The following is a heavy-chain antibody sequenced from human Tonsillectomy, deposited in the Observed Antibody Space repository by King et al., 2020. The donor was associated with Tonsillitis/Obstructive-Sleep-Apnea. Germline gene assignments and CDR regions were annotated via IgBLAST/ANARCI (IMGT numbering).Heavy chain of an antibody. V-gene: IGHV3-23*04. D-gene: IGHD6-13*01. Sequence: DVQLVQSGGGLVQPGGSLSLSCAASGFSFSNYAMSWVRQAPGKGLEWVSAISGSGGSTYYVDSVKGRFTISRDNSKNTLYLQMNSLRAEDTAVYYCAKDLSRGAAGYNDYWGQGTLVTVSS. CDR1: GFSFSNYA. CDR3: AKDLSRGAAGYNDY. CDR2: ISGSGGST. J-gene: IGHJ4*02.